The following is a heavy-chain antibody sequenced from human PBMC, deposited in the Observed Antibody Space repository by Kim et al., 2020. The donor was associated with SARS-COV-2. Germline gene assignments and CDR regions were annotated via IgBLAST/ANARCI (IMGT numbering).Heavy chain of an antibody. V-gene: IGHV3-7*03. CDR1: GFTFSSYW. Sequence: GGSLRLSCAASGFTFSSYWMSWVRQAPGKGLEWVANIKQDGSEKYYVDSVKGRFTISRDNAKNSLYLQMNSLRGEDTAVYYCARAGRGGWSTFGYWGQGTLVTVSS. CDR3: ARAGRGGWSTFGY. CDR2: IKQDGSEK. D-gene: IGHD2-8*01. J-gene: IGHJ4*02.